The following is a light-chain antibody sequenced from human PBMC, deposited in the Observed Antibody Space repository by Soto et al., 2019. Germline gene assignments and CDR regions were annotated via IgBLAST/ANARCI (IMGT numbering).Light chain of an antibody. V-gene: IGLV2-23*01. CDR1: SSDVGSYNL. CDR2: QGG. CDR3: SSYAGSSPLFV. Sequence: QSALTQPASVSGSPGQSITISCTGTSSDVGSYNLVSWYQQHPGKVPKLIIYQGGQRPSGVSSRFSGSKSGNTASLTISGLQAEDEAEYFCSSYAGSSPLFVFGTGTKVTVL. J-gene: IGLJ1*01.